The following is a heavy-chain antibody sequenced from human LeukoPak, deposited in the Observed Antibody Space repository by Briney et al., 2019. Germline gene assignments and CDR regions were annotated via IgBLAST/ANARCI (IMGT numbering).Heavy chain of an antibody. CDR2: INPNSGGT. D-gene: IGHD2-21*02. J-gene: IGHJ4*02. Sequence: ASVKVSCKSCGYTFPGYYMHWVPQAPGQGLEWMGWINPNSGGTNYAQKFQGRVTMTRDTSISTAYMELSRLRSDDTAVYYCAGEKGGVDCYVGYGGQGTLVTVSS. V-gene: IGHV1-2*02. CDR3: AGEKGGVDCYVGY. CDR1: GYTFPGYY.